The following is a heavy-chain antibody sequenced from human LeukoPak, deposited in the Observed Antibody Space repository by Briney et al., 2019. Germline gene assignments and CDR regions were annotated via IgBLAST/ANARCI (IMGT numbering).Heavy chain of an antibody. V-gene: IGHV3-23*01. J-gene: IGHJ4*02. CDR2: IRGNSGMR. D-gene: IGHD2-15*01. CDR1: GFSFSYYA. CDR3: AKDQEDRGYPSSFDF. Sequence: GGSLRLSCTSSGFSFSYYAMNWVRQAPGKGLEWVSCIRGNSGMRFYSDSVRGRFTISRDNSKNTVYLQMDSLGVDDTAVYFCAKDQEDRGYPSSFDFWGQGTLVTVSS.